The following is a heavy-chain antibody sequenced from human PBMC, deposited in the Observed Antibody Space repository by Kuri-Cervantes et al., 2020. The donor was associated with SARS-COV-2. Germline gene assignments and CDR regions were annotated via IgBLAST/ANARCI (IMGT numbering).Heavy chain of an antibody. D-gene: IGHD6-19*01. J-gene: IGHJ5*02. V-gene: IGHV3-7*04. CDR3: ARAGYSSGWYPPNWFDP. CDR2: IKEDGSET. Sequence: GESLKISCAASGFTFSFYWMSWVRQAPGKGLEWVANIKEDGSETHYVDSVKGRFTISRDNAKKSLYLQMNSLRAEDTAVYYCARAGYSSGWYPPNWFDPWGQGTLVTVSS. CDR1: GFTFSFYW.